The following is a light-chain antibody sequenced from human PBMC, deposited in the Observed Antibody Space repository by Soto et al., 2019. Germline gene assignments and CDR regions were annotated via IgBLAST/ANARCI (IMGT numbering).Light chain of an antibody. Sequence: ERVMTQSPATLSVSPGERATLSCRASQSVSSNVAWYQQKPGQAPRLLIYGASTRATGIPVRFSGSGSGTEFTLTISSLQSEDFAVYYCQQYNNWPFITFGQGTRLEIK. J-gene: IGKJ5*01. V-gene: IGKV3-15*01. CDR2: GAS. CDR3: QQYNNWPFIT. CDR1: QSVSSN.